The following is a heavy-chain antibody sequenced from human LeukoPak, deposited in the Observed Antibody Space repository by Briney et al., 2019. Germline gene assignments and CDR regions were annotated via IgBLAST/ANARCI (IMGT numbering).Heavy chain of an antibody. CDR3: ARNFPSGWFDP. J-gene: IGHJ5*02. CDR1: VYTYTSYA. V-gene: IGHV1-18*01. D-gene: IGHD6-19*01. Sequence: SVNGSCKAAVYTYTSYAISWVRQAPGQGLEWMGWISAYNGNTNYVQKLQGRVTMTTDTSTSTAYMELRSLRSDDTAVYYCARNFPSGWFDPGGQETLVTVSS. CDR2: ISAYNGNT.